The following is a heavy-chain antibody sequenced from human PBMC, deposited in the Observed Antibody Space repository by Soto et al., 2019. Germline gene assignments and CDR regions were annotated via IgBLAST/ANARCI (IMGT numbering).Heavy chain of an antibody. V-gene: IGHV3-7*01. CDR2: IKQDGSEK. Sequence: GGSLRLSCAASGFTFSSYWMSWVRQAPGKGLEWVANIKQDGSEKYYVDSVKGRFTISRDNAKNSLYLQMNSLRAEDTAVYYCARDGAAAGDYYYYGMDVWGQGTTVTVSS. J-gene: IGHJ6*02. D-gene: IGHD6-13*01. CDR3: ARDGAAAGDYYYYGMDV. CDR1: GFTFSSYW.